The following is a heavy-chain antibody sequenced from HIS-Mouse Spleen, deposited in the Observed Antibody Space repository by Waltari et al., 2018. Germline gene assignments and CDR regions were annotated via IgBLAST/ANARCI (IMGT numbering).Heavy chain of an antibody. V-gene: IGHV4-39*07. J-gene: IGHJ2*01. Sequence: QLQLQESGPGLVKPSETLSLTCTVPGGSTSSSSYSRGWIRQPPGKGLEWIGSIYYSGSTYYNPSLKSRVTISVDTSKNQFSLKLSSVTAADTAVYYCAREIPYSSSWYDWYFDLWGRGTLVTVSS. CDR2: IYYSGST. CDR1: GGSTSSSSYS. CDR3: AREIPYSSSWYDWYFDL. D-gene: IGHD6-13*01.